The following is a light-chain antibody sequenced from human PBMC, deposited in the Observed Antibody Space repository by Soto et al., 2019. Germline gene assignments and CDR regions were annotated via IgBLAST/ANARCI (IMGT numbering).Light chain of an antibody. CDR3: QSYALSLRV. CDR2: GNS. J-gene: IGLJ1*01. V-gene: IGLV1-40*01. CDR1: SSNIGAGYD. Sequence: QSVLTQPPSVSGAPGQRVTISCTGSSSNIGAGYDVHWYQQLPGTAPKLLIYGNSNRPSGVPDRFSGSKSGTSASLAITGLQAEDEAEYYCQSYALSLRVFGTVSKV.